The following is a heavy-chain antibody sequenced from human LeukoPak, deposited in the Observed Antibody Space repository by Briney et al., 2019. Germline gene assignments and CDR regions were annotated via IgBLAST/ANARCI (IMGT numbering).Heavy chain of an antibody. CDR3: ARGSSRLSGYSSS. CDR1: GGSISGYY. V-gene: IGHV4-59*01. D-gene: IGHD5-18*01. CDR2: IYYTGST. J-gene: IGHJ4*02. Sequence: SETLSLTCSVSGGSISGYYWSWIRQPPAKGLEWIGYIYYTGSTNYNPSLKSRVSISVDTSKNQFSLNVSSVTAADAAVYYCARGSSRLSGYSSSWGQGTLVTVSS.